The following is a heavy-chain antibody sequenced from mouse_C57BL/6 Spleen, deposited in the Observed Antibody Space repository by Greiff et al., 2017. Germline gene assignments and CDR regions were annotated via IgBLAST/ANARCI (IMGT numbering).Heavy chain of an antibody. J-gene: IGHJ3*01. CDR1: GYTFTSYW. CDR2: IYPGNSDT. D-gene: IGHD2-4*01. Sequence: EVQLQQSGTVLARPGASVKMSCKTSGYTFTSYWMHWVKQRPGQGLEWIGAIYPGNSDTSYNQKFKGKAKLTAVTSASTAYMERSSLTNEDSAVYYCTRSGDYDDGGFAYWGQGTLVTVSA. CDR3: TRSGDYDDGGFAY. V-gene: IGHV1-5*01.